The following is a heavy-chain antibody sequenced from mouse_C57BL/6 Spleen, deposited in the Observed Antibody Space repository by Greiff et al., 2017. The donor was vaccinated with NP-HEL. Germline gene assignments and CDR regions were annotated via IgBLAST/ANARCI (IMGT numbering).Heavy chain of an antibody. V-gene: IGHV1-15*01. CDR3: TSPEFITTVVAPCDY. J-gene: IGHJ2*01. Sequence: QVHVKQSGAELVRPGASVTLSCKASGYTFTDYEMHWVKQTPVHGLAWIGAIDPETGGTAYNQKFKGKAILTADKSSSTAYMELRSLTSEDSAVYYCTSPEFITTVVAPCDYWGQGTTLTVSS. D-gene: IGHD1-1*01. CDR2: IDPETGGT. CDR1: GYTFTDYE.